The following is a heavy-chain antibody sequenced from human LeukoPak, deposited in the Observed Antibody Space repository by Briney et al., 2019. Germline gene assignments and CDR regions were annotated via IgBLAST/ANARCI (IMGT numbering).Heavy chain of an antibody. V-gene: IGHV5-51*01. CDR1: GYSFTSYW. CDR2: IYPGDSDA. Sequence: GESLKITCKGSGYSFTSYWIGWVRQMPGKGLKWMGIIYPGDSDARYSPSFQGQVTIPADKSISTAYLQWSSLKASDTAMYYCARPDPYSSSWFDYWGQGTLVTVSS. CDR3: ARPDPYSSSWFDY. D-gene: IGHD6-13*01. J-gene: IGHJ5*01.